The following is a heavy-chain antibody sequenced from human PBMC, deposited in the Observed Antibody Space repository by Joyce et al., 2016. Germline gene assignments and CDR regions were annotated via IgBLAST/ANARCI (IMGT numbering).Heavy chain of an antibody. D-gene: IGHD2-15*01. V-gene: IGHV1-69*06. CDR1: GGPFSTYA. Sequence: QVQLVQSGAEVKKPGSSVKVSCKASGGPFSTYAISGVRQAPGQGIEWMGGIIPIFGKVKDSQKFQGRVTVTADKSTSTAYMEVTSLRSEDTAVYYCARGYCSGGSCYGYFDLWGRGTLVTVSS. CDR2: IIPIFGKV. CDR3: ARGYCSGGSCYGYFDL. J-gene: IGHJ2*01.